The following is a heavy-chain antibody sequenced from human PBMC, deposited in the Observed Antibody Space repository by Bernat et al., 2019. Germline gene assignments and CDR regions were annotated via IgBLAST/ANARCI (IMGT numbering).Heavy chain of an antibody. CDR2: TYYRSEWSS. CDR1: GDSVPNTGVS. Sequence: QVQLQQSGPGLVKPSQTLPLTCAISGDSVPNTGVSWNWIRQSPSRGLEWLGKTYYRSEWSSKYALSVKSRITITPDTSKNQFSLQLNSVTPEDTAIYYCVRDHLWAFDNWGQGTMVTVSS. J-gene: IGHJ3*02. CDR3: VRDHLWAFDN. V-gene: IGHV6-1*01. D-gene: IGHD2-21*01.